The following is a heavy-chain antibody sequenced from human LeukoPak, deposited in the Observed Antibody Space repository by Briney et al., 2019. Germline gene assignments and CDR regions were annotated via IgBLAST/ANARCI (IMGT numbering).Heavy chain of an antibody. CDR2: IIPIFGTA. Sequence: APVKVSCKASGGTFSSYAISWVRQAPGQGLEWMGGIIPIFGTANYAQKFQGRVTITADKSTSTAYMELSSLRSEDTAVYYCARNPLGATTAAYYFDYWGQGTLVTVSS. CDR3: ARNPLGATTAAYYFDY. CDR1: GGTFSSYA. J-gene: IGHJ4*02. V-gene: IGHV1-69*06. D-gene: IGHD1-26*01.